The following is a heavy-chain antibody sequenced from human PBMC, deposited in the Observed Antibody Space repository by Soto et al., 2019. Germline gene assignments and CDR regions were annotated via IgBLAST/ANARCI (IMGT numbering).Heavy chain of an antibody. V-gene: IGHV4-34*01. D-gene: IGHD6-6*01. CDR2: INHSGST. J-gene: IGHJ4*02. CDR1: GGSFSGYY. CDR3: ARRSIAARPGVDY. Sequence: SEILSLTCAVYGGSFSGYYWSWIRQPPGKGLEWIGEINHSGSTNYNPSLKSRVTISVDTSKNQFSPKLSSVTAADTAVYYCARRSIAARPGVDYWGQGTLVTVSS.